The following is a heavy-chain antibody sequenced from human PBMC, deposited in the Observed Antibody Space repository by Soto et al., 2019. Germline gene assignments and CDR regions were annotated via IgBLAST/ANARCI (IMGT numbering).Heavy chain of an antibody. J-gene: IGHJ6*02. CDR1: GGSISSSSYY. CDR2: IYYSGST. D-gene: IGHD3-10*01. V-gene: IGHV4-39*01. CDR3: ARLRVVSDGNYYFGMDV. Sequence: SETLSLTCTVSGGSISSSSYYWGWIRQPPGKGLEWIGSIYYSGSTYYNPSLKSRVTISVDTSKNQFSLKLSSVTAADTAVYYCARLRVVSDGNYYFGMDVWGQGTTVTVSS.